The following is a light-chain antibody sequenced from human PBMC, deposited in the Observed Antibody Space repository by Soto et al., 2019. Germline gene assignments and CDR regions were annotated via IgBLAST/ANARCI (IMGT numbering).Light chain of an antibody. CDR1: QSVSSN. CDR2: GAS. Sequence: EMVMTQSPATLSVSPGERATLSCRASQSVSSNLAWYLQKPGQAPRLLIYGASTRATGIPARFSGSGSGTEFTLPISSLQSEDFAAYYCHQYNNWPMYTFGQGTKLEIK. J-gene: IGKJ2*01. V-gene: IGKV3-15*01. CDR3: HQYNNWPMYT.